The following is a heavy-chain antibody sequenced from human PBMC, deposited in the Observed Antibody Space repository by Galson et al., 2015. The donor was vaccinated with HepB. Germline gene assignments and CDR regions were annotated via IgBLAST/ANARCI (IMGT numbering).Heavy chain of an antibody. CDR1: GYTFTSNG. CDR3: ARDRRDNSGWRFDY. J-gene: IGHJ4*02. Sequence: SVKVSCKASGYTFTSNGISWVRQAPGQGLEWMGWISAFNGNTNYAQKLQDRVTMTTDTSTSTAYMELRSLRSDDTAVYYCARDRRDNSGWRFDYWGQGTLVTVSS. V-gene: IGHV1-18*04. D-gene: IGHD6-19*01. CDR2: ISAFNGNT.